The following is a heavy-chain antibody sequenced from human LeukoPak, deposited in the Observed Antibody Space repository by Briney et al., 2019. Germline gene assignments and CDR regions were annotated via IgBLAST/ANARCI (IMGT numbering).Heavy chain of an antibody. V-gene: IGHV1-8*01. CDR3: ATDRITMVQGVIPDFDY. CDR2: MNPNSGNT. J-gene: IGHJ4*02. CDR1: GYTFTSYD. Sequence: ASVKVSCKASGYTFTSYDINWVRQATGQGLEWMGWMNPNSGNTGYAQKFQGRVTMTRNTSISTAYMELSSLRSEDTAVYYCATDRITMVQGVIPDFDYWGQGTLVTVSS. D-gene: IGHD3-10*01.